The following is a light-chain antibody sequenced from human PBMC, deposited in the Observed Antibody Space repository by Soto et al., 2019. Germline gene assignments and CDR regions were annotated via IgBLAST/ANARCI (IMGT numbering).Light chain of an antibody. CDR3: QSADSSGTYVV. Sequence: YELTQPPSVSVSPGQTARITCSGDALPKQYAYCYQQKPGQAPVLVIYKDSDRPSGIPERFSGASSGTTVTLTISGVQAEDEADYYCQSADSSGTYVVFGGGTKVTVL. J-gene: IGLJ2*01. CDR2: KDS. CDR1: ALPKQY. V-gene: IGLV3-25*03.